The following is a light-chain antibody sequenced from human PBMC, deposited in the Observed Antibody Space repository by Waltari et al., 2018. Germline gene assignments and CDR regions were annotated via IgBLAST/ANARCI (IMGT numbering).Light chain of an antibody. CDR3: QQRSNWPLT. CDR2: DAS. J-gene: IGKJ4*01. V-gene: IGKV3-11*01. CDR1: QSLTTS. Sequence: EIVLTQSPATLSLSPGERATLSCRASQSLTTSLAWYQQKPGQAPRLLIYDASNRATGIPARFSGSASGTDFTLTISSLEPEDFAVYYCQQRSNWPLTFGGGTKVEIK.